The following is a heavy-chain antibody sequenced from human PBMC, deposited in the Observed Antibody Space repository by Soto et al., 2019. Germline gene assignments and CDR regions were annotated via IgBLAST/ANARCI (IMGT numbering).Heavy chain of an antibody. D-gene: IGHD5-12*01. Sequence: ASVKVSCKASGYTFTSYGISWVRQAPGQGLEWMGWISAYNGNTNYAQKLQGRVTMTTDTSTSTAYMELRSLRSDDTAVYYCAREFSVNIVATEFDDWGKGSLVPVSS. CDR1: GYTFTSYG. CDR3: AREFSVNIVATEFDD. V-gene: IGHV1-18*01. CDR2: ISAYNGNT. J-gene: IGHJ4*02.